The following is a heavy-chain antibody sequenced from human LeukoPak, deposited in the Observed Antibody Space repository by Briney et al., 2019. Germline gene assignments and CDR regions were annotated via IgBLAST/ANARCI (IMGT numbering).Heavy chain of an antibody. J-gene: IGHJ3*02. D-gene: IGHD2-8*01. CDR2: IYYSGST. V-gene: IGHV4-61*01. CDR1: GGSVSSGTYY. CDR3: TRSTNLEAFDI. Sequence: SETLSLTCTVSGGSVSSGTYYWSWIRQPPGTGLEWIGYIYYSGSTNYNPSLKSRVTVSVDTSKNQCSLKLSPVTTADTAVYYCTRSTNLEAFDIWGQGTMVTVSS.